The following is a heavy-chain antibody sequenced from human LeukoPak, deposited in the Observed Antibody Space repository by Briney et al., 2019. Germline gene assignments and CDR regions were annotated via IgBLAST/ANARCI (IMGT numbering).Heavy chain of an antibody. J-gene: IGHJ4*02. D-gene: IGHD4-17*01. V-gene: IGHV1-69*13. CDR2: IIPIFGTA. CDR1: GGTFSSYA. Sequence: GASVKVSCKASGGTFSSYAISWVRQAPGQGLEWMGGIIPIFGTANYAQKFQGRVTITADESTSTAYMELSSLRSEDTAVYYCARGPGLTVTTVFLLDYWGQGTLVTVSS. CDR3: ARGPGLTVTTVFLLDY.